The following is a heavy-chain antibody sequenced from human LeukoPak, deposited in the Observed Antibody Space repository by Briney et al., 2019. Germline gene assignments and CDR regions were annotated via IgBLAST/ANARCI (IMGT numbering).Heavy chain of an antibody. Sequence: GGSLRLSCAASGSTFSSYAMHWVRQAPGKGLEWVAVISYDGSNKYYADSVKGRFTISRDNSKNTLYLQMNSLRAEDTAVYYCARDAPITGTTDYFDYWGQGTLVTVSS. CDR2: ISYDGSNK. CDR3: ARDAPITGTTDYFDY. CDR1: GSTFSSYA. V-gene: IGHV3-30*04. J-gene: IGHJ4*02. D-gene: IGHD1-20*01.